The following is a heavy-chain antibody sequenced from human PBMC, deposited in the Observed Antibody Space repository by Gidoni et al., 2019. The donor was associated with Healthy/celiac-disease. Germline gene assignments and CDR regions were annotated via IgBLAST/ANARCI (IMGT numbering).Heavy chain of an antibody. CDR3: ARGWVGGSGSYYRIPSNYYYYGMDV. CDR2: INHSGST. V-gene: IGHV4-34*01. J-gene: IGHJ6*02. D-gene: IGHD3-10*01. Sequence: QVQLQQWGAGLLKPSETLSLTCAVYGGSFSGYYWSCISPPPGKGLEWIGEINHSGSTNYNPSLKSRVTISVDTSKNQFSLKLSSVTAADTAVYYCARGWVGGSGSYYRIPSNYYYYGMDVWGQGTTVTVSS. CDR1: GGSFSGYY.